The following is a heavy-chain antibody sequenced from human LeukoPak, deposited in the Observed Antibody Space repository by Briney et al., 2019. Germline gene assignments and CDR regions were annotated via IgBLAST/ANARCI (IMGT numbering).Heavy chain of an antibody. CDR2: INHSGST. V-gene: IGHV4-34*01. J-gene: IGHJ4*02. Sequence: SETLSLTCTVSGGSISRYYWSWIRQPPGKGLEWIGEINHSGSTNYNPSLKSRVTISVDTSKNQFSLKLSSVTAADTAVYYCARSLYSSSWALGYWGQGTLVTVSS. CDR1: GGSISRYY. CDR3: ARSLYSSSWALGY. D-gene: IGHD6-13*01.